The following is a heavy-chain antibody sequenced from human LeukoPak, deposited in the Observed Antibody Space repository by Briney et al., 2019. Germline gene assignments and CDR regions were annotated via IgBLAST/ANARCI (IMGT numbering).Heavy chain of an antibody. CDR2: IYNSGNT. CDR1: GLTVSTNY. J-gene: IGHJ4*02. V-gene: IGHV3-53*01. D-gene: IGHD2-21*01. CDR3: ARVKLYCGGDCYPFDD. Sequence: GGSLRLSCAASGLTVSTNYMSWVRQAPGKGLEWVSVIYNSGNTYYADSVKGRFTISRDNSKNTLYLQMNSLRAEDTAVYYCARVKLYCGGDCYPFDDWGQGTLVTVSS.